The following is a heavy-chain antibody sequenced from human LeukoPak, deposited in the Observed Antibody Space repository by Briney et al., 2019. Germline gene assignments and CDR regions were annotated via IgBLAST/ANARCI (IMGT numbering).Heavy chain of an antibody. CDR2: ISAYNGNT. Sequence: ASVKVSCKASGYTFTSYGISWVRQAPGQGLGWVGWISAYNGNTNYAQKLQGRVTMTTDTSTSTAYMEMRSLRADDTAVYYCARVSGGYLHYFDYWGQGTLVTVSS. CDR3: ARVSGGYLHYFDY. D-gene: IGHD3-16*01. CDR1: GYTFTSYG. V-gene: IGHV1-18*01. J-gene: IGHJ4*02.